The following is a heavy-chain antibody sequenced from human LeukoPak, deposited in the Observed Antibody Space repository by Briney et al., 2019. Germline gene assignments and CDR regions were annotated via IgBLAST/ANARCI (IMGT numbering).Heavy chain of an antibody. D-gene: IGHD1-26*01. J-gene: IGHJ6*03. V-gene: IGHV3-48*04. CDR1: GFTFSSYS. CDR3: ARGGGLLHYYYYYYMDV. CDR2: ISSSSSTI. Sequence: GGSLRLSCAASGFTFSSYSMNWVRQAPGKGLEWVSYISSSSSTIYYADSVKGRFTISRDNAKNSLYLQMNSLRAEDTALYYCARGGGLLHYYYYYYMDVWGKGTTVTVSS.